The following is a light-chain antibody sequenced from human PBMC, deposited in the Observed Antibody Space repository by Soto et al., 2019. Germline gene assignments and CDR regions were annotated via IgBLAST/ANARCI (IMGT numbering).Light chain of an antibody. CDR3: SSYTSSSTLYV. CDR2: EVS. J-gene: IGLJ1*01. V-gene: IGLV2-14*01. CDR1: SSDVGGYNY. Sequence: VLTQPASVSGSPGQSITISCTGTSSDVGGYNYVSWYQQHPGKAPKLMIYEVSNRPSGVSNHFSGSKSGNTASLTISGLQAEDEADYYCSSYTSSSTLYVFGTGTKVTVL.